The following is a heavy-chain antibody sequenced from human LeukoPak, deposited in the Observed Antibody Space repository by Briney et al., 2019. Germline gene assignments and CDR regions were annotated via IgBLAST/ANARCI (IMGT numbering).Heavy chain of an antibody. V-gene: IGHV1-46*01. Sequence: ASVTVSCKASGYTFSNYYMHWVRPAPGQGLEWMGIINPLAGSTNHAQKFQGRLTMTRDTSTSTLYMELTSLRSEDTAVYYCARDEGSYSSYWYFNLWGRGTLVTVSS. J-gene: IGHJ2*01. D-gene: IGHD1-26*01. CDR3: ARDEGSYSSYWYFNL. CDR2: INPLAGST. CDR1: GYTFSNYY.